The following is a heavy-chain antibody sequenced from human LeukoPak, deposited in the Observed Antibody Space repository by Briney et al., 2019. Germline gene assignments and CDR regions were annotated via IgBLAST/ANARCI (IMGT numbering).Heavy chain of an antibody. Sequence: PSETLSLTCTVSGGSISSYYWSWIRQPPGKGLEWIGYIYYSGSTNYNPSLKSRVTISVDTSKNQFSLKLSSVTAADTAVYYCARIAGGQWLVFYFDYWGQGTLVTVSS. D-gene: IGHD6-19*01. V-gene: IGHV4-59*08. CDR1: GGSISSYY. J-gene: IGHJ4*02. CDR2: IYYSGST. CDR3: ARIAGGQWLVFYFDY.